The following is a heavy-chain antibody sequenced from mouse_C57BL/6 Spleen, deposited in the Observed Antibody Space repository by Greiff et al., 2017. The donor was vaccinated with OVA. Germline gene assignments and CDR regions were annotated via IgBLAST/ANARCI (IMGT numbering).Heavy chain of an antibody. CDR1: GFTFSSYT. D-gene: IGHD2-4*01. CDR3: ERSSYDYDWYFDV. V-gene: IGHV5-9*01. Sequence: EVQLVESGGGLVKPGGSLKLSCAASGFTFSSYTMSWVRQTPEKRLEWVATISGGGGNTYYPDSVKGRFTISRDNAKNTLYLQMSSLRSEDTALYYCERSSYDYDWYFDVWGTGTTVTVSS. CDR2: ISGGGGNT. J-gene: IGHJ1*03.